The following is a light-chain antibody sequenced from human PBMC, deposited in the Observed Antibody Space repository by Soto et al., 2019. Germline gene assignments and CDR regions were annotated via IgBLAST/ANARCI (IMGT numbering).Light chain of an antibody. V-gene: IGKV3-11*01. CDR1: QSVSSY. CDR3: QQRSNWRT. Sequence: EIVLTQSPATLSLSLGERATLSCRASQSVSSYLAWYQQKPGQAPRLLIYDASNRATGIPARFSGSGSGTDFTLTISSLEPEDFAVYYCQQRSNWRTFGQGTKLEIK. CDR2: DAS. J-gene: IGKJ2*02.